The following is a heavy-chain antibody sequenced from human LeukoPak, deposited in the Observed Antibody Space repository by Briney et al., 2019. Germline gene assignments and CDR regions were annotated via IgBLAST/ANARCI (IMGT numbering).Heavy chain of an antibody. CDR2: IYYSGST. CDR1: GGSFSGYY. CDR3: ARWDYDYYGMDV. Sequence: SETLSLTCAVYGGSFSGYYWSWIRQPPGKGLEWIGSIYYSGSTYYNPSLKSRVTISVDTSKNQFSLKLSSVTAADTAVYYCARWDYDYYGMDVWGQGTTVTVSS. V-gene: IGHV4-34*01. D-gene: IGHD3-3*01. J-gene: IGHJ6*02.